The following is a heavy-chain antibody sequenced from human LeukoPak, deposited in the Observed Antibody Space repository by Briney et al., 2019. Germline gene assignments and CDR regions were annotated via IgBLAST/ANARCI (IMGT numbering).Heavy chain of an antibody. Sequence: GGSLTLSCAASGFTISTYAMSWVRQAPGKGLEWVSIISGSGGGTYSADSVKGRFTISRDNSKNTLYLQMNSLRPEDTAVYYCAKNGADCSGGSCYSAWLDPWGQGTLVTVSS. V-gene: IGHV3-23*01. CDR2: ISGSGGGT. D-gene: IGHD2-15*01. J-gene: IGHJ5*02. CDR3: AKNGADCSGGSCYSAWLDP. CDR1: GFTISTYA.